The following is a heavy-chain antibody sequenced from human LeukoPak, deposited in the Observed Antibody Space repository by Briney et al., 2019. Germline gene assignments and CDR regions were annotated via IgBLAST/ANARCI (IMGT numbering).Heavy chain of an antibody. CDR1: GGSISSYY. V-gene: IGHV4-4*07. J-gene: IGHJ3*02. CDR2: IYTSGST. D-gene: IGHD6-13*01. Sequence: SETLSLTCTVSGGSISSYYWSWIRQPAGKGLEWIGRIYTSGSTNYNPSLKSRVTMSVDTSKNQFSLKLSSVTAADTAVYYCARDLRIAAAYDAFDIWGQGTMVTVSS. CDR3: ARDLRIAAAYDAFDI.